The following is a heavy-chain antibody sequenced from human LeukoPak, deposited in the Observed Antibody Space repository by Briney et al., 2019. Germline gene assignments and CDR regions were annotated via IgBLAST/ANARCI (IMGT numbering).Heavy chain of an antibody. J-gene: IGHJ4*02. CDR3: ATPPVCRGGSCYYFDY. V-gene: IGHV5-51*01. D-gene: IGHD2-15*01. CDR1: GYSFTSYW. Sequence: PGESLKISCKGSGYSFTSYWIGWVRQMPGKGLEWMGIIYPGDSDTRYSPSFQGQVTISADKSISSAYLQWSSLKASDTAMYYCATPPVCRGGSCYYFDYGGREPLVTVSS. CDR2: IYPGDSDT.